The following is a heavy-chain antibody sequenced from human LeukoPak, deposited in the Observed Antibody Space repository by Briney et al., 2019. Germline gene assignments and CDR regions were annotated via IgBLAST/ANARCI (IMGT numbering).Heavy chain of an antibody. J-gene: IGHJ5*01. Sequence: ASVKVSCKASGYTFTDYYLHWVRQAPGQGLEWMGWINSNSGRTHYIQDFQGRVTMTRDTSISTAYMEVSRLRSDDTAVYYCAKGGKYGCSGGSCYADSWGQGTLVTVSS. CDR3: AKGGKYGCSGGSCYADS. D-gene: IGHD2-15*01. V-gene: IGHV1-2*02. CDR1: GYTFTDYY. CDR2: INSNSGRT.